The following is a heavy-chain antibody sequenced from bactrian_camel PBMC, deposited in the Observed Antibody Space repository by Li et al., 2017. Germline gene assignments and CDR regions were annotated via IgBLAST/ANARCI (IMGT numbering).Heavy chain of an antibody. D-gene: IGHD4*01. CDR1: GYTGNFLC. CDR2: IESDGST. CDR3: VKGWYSEYEVVAYNY. J-gene: IGHJ4*01. Sequence: QVQLVESGGGSVQPGEPLRLSCAVSGYTGNFLCMAWFRQAPGKEREGVAGIESDGSTSYTDSVKGRFTVSGDNAKKMMYLQMNSLKPEDTAVYYCVKGWYSEYEVVAYNYWGQGT. V-gene: IGHV3S53*01.